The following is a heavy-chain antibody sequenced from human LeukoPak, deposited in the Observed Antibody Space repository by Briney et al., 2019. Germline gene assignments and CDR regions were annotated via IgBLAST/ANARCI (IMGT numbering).Heavy chain of an antibody. CDR1: GESFSGYF. CDR2: INHSGSTS. CDR3: VRDTYGPSDY. Sequence: SETLSLTCAVYGESFSGYFWNWIRQPPGKGLEWIGEINHSGSTSNHNPSLKSRVTMSVDTSKNQFSLKLSSVTAADTAVYYCVRDTYGPSDYWGQGSLVTVSS. V-gene: IGHV4-34*01. J-gene: IGHJ4*02. D-gene: IGHD5-18*01.